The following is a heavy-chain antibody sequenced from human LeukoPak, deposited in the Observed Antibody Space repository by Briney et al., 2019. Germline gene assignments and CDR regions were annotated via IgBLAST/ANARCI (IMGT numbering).Heavy chain of an antibody. CDR2: IYYSGST. D-gene: IGHD3-16*02. Sequence: PSETLSLTCTVSGGSISSSNYYWSWIRQPPGKGLEWIGYIYYSGSTNYNPSLKSRVTISVDTSKNQFSLKLSSVTAADTAVYYCARGPSYDYVWGSYRYQIDYWGQGTLVTVSS. J-gene: IGHJ4*02. CDR3: ARGPSYDYVWGSYRYQIDY. V-gene: IGHV4-61*01. CDR1: GGSISSSNYY.